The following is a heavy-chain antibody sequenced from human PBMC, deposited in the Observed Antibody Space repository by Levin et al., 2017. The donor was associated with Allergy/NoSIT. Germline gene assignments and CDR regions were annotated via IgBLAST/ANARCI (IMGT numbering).Heavy chain of an antibody. D-gene: IGHD1-1*01. CDR1: GFTFSSYA. CDR2: LSGSGGST. Sequence: GESLKISCAASGFTFSSYAMSWVRQAPGKGLEWVSILSGSGGSTYYADSVKGRFTISRDNSKNTLYLQMNSLRAEDTAVYYCAKVNWNAYPYYYDGLDVGGQGTTVTVSS. J-gene: IGHJ6*02. V-gene: IGHV3-23*01. CDR3: AKVNWNAYPYYYDGLDV.